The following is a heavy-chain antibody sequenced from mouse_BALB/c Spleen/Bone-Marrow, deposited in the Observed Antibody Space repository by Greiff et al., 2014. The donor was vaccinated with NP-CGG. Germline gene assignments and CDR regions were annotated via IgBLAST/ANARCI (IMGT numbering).Heavy chain of an antibody. CDR3: AREDYGAWFPY. CDR2: INPYNDYT. J-gene: IGHJ3*01. D-gene: IGHD1-2*01. CDR1: GYTFTNHH. V-gene: IGHV1S45*01. Sequence: DVKLQESGAELVRPGASVKISCKAFGYTFTNHHINWVKQRPGQGLDWIGYINPYNDYTSYNQKFKGKATLTVDKSSSTAYMELSSLTSEDSAVYFCAREDYGAWFPYWGQGTLVTFSA.